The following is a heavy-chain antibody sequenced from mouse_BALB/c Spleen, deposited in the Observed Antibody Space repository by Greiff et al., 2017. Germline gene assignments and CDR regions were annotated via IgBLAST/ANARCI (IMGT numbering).Heavy chain of an antibody. Sequence: VKLMESGAELARPGASVKLSCKASGYTFTSYWMQWVKQRPGQGLEWIGAIYPGDGDTRYTQKFKGKATLTADKSSSTAYMQLSSLASEDSAVYYCARGEYGNYDYWGQGTTLTVSS. J-gene: IGHJ2*01. V-gene: IGHV1-87*01. D-gene: IGHD2-10*02. CDR3: ARGEYGNYDY. CDR2: IYPGDGDT. CDR1: GYTFTSYW.